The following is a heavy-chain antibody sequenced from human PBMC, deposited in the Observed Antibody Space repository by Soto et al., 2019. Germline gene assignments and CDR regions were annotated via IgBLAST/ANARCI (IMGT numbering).Heavy chain of an antibody. CDR2: IKSKGSGGTI. CDR3: KHDWTFYYDNVI. V-gene: IGHV3-15*07. Sequence: EEQLVESGGGLVKPGGSRRLSCAGSGFKFSDAWMNWVRQAPGKGLEWVGRIKSKGSGGTIDYAAPVKGRFIISRDDSKSTLLLQMNSLKIDGTAVYYWKHDWTFYYDNVIWGQGTMVTVSS. CDR1: GFKFSDAW. J-gene: IGHJ3*02. D-gene: IGHD3-16*01.